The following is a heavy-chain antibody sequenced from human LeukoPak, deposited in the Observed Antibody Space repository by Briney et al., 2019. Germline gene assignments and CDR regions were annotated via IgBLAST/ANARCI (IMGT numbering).Heavy chain of an antibody. CDR1: GGSISSSSYY. Sequence: SETLSLTCTVSGGSISSSSYYWGWIRQPPGKGLEWIGSIYYSGSTYYNPSLKSRVTISVDTSNNQFSLKLSSVTAADTAVYYCARRPSTVAGFDYWGQGTLVTVSS. CDR2: IYYSGST. CDR3: ARRPSTVAGFDY. D-gene: IGHD6-19*01. V-gene: IGHV4-39*01. J-gene: IGHJ4*02.